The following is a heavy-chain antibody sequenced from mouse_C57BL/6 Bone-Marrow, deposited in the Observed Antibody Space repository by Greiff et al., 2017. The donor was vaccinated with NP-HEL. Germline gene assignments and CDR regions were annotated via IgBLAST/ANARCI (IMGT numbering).Heavy chain of an antibody. CDR1: GFTFSDYG. CDR2: ISSGSSTI. CDR3: ARGGNPYYFDY. V-gene: IGHV5-17*01. J-gene: IGHJ2*01. Sequence: EVMLVESGGGLVKPGGSLKLSCAASGFTFSDYGMHWVRQAPEQGLEWVAYISSGSSTIYYADTVKGRFTISRDNAKNTLFLQMTSLRSEDTAMYYCARGGNPYYFDYWGKGTTLTVSS. D-gene: IGHD2-1*01.